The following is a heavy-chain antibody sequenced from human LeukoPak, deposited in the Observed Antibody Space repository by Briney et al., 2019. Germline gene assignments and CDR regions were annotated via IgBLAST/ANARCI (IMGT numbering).Heavy chain of an antibody. D-gene: IGHD2/OR15-2a*01. J-gene: IGHJ3*01. CDR3: ARDFLKTSSPDAYDV. Sequence: PGGSLRLSCAASGFTFSSYSMNWIRQPPGKGLEWVGAISYNGDTSHNPSLKGRISISADTSANQFSLKLTSVTAADTAVYFCARDFLKTSSPDAYDVWGQGTMVIVSS. CDR1: GFTFSSYS. V-gene: IGHV4-59*06. CDR2: ISYNGDT.